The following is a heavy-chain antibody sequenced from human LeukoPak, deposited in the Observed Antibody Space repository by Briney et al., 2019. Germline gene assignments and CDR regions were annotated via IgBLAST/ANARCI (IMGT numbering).Heavy chain of an antibody. CDR3: ATLKVPGGFDY. D-gene: IGHD6-19*01. J-gene: IGHJ4*02. Sequence: SQTLSLTCTVSGGSISSGAYYWSWLRQHPGKGLEWIGYIYYSGYTYHSPSLKSRVTISVDTSKNQFSLKLISMTAADTAVYYCATLKVPGGFDYWGQGTVVTVSS. V-gene: IGHV4-31*03. CDR1: GGSISSGAYY. CDR2: IYYSGYT.